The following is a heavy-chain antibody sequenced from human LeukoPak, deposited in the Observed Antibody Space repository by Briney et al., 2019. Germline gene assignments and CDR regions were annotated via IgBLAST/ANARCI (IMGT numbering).Heavy chain of an antibody. D-gene: IGHD3-9*01. Sequence: GASMKVSCKASGYTFTSYGISWVRQAPGQGLEWMGWISAYNGNTNYAQKLQGRVTMTTDTSTSTAYMELRSLRSDDTAVYYCAREGIGDILTGYPYGYFDYWGQGTLVTVSS. CDR2: ISAYNGNT. CDR1: GYTFTSYG. J-gene: IGHJ4*02. CDR3: AREGIGDILTGYPYGYFDY. V-gene: IGHV1-18*01.